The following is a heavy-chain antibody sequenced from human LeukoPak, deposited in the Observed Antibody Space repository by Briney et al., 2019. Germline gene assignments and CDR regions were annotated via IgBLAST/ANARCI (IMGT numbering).Heavy chain of an antibody. V-gene: IGHV3-11*01. CDR2: ISTTNTM. Sequence: GASLRLSCAASGFTFTDYYMSWIRQAPGEGLEWVAYISTTNTMSYSDSVKGRFTISRENAKNSLYLQMSSLRADDTAVYYCAREGPPFDSWGQGALVTVSS. CDR3: AREGPPFDS. J-gene: IGHJ4*02. CDR1: GFTFTDYY.